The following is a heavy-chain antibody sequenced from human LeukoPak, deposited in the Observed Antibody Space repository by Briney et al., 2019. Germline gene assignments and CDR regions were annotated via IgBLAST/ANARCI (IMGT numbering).Heavy chain of an antibody. CDR2: INHSVST. CDR3: ARVCVRYFDWLTNYYYFYYMDV. CDR1: GGSFIGYY. Sequence: SETLSLTCAVYGGSFIGYYWSCIRQPPGKGLEWIGEINHSVSTNYNPSLKSRVTISVDTSKNQFSLKLSSVTAADTAVYYCARVCVRYFDWLTNYYYFYYMDVWGKGTTVTVSS. V-gene: IGHV4-34*01. D-gene: IGHD3-9*01. J-gene: IGHJ6*03.